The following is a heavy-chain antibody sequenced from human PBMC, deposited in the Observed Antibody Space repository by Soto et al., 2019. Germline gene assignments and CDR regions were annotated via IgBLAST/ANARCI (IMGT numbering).Heavy chain of an antibody. CDR1: GGSISTYF. CDR3: AREGGYFDSSGSGVYHYHGVDV. V-gene: IGHV4-4*07. CDR2: IYTTGST. D-gene: IGHD3-22*01. J-gene: IGHJ6*02. Sequence: SETLSLTCTVSGGSISTYFWSWIRQPAGGGLEWIGRIYTTGSTNYNPSPKSRVTMSLDTSRNQFSLKLSSVTAADTAVYYCAREGGYFDSSGSGVYHYHGVDVWGQGTTVTVSS.